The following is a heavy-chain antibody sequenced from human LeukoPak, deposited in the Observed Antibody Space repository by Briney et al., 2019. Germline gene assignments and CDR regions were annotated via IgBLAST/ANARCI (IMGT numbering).Heavy chain of an antibody. V-gene: IGHV4-34*01. CDR2: INHSGST. CDR3: ARVTQDY. J-gene: IGHJ4*02. Sequence: TSETLSLTCAVYGGSFSGYYWSWIRQPPGKGLEWIGEINHSGSTNYNPSLKSRVTISVDTSKNQFSLKLSSVTAADTAVYYCARVTQDYWGQGTLVTVSS. CDR1: GGSFSGYY.